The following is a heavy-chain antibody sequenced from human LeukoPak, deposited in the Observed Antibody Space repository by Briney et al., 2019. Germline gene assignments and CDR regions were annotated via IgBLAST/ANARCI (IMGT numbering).Heavy chain of an antibody. V-gene: IGHV3-48*01. J-gene: IGHJ3*02. Sequence: GGSLRLSCAASGFTFSNYSMNWVRQAPGKGLEWVSYIRSSSSTIYYADSVKGRFTISRDNAKNSLYLQMNSLRAEDTAVYYCARAKRNGFDIWGQGTVVTVSS. CDR1: GFTFSNYS. CDR2: IRSSSSTI. CDR3: ARAKRNGFDI.